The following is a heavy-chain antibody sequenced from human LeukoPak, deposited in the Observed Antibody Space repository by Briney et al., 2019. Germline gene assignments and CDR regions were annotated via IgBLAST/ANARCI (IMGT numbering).Heavy chain of an antibody. Sequence: PGGSLRLSCAASGFTFSSYAMSWVRQAPGKGLEWVSGISSSDGSTYYTESVKGRFTISRDTSKNTLYLQMHSLRAEDTAVYFCAKHRRGAYAYQFDYWGQGTLVTVSS. CDR1: GFTFSSYA. V-gene: IGHV3-23*01. J-gene: IGHJ4*02. D-gene: IGHD5-12*01. CDR2: ISSSDGST. CDR3: AKHRRGAYAYQFDY.